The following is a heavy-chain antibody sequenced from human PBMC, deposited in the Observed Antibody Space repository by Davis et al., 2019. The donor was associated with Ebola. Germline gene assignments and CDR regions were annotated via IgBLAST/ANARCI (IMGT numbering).Heavy chain of an antibody. CDR3: ARGKWELLYFDY. CDR2: MNPNSGNT. V-gene: IGHV1-8*01. D-gene: IGHD1-26*01. J-gene: IGHJ4*02. Sequence: AASVKVSCKASGYTFTNYDLNWVRQATGQGLEWMGWMNPNSGNTNYAQKLQGRVTMTTDTSTSTAYMELRSLRSDDTAVYYCARGKWELLYFDYWGQGTLVTVSS. CDR1: GYTFTNYD.